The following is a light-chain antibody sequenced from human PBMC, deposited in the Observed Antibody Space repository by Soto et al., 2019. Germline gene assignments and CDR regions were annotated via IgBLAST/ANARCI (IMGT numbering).Light chain of an antibody. V-gene: IGKV3-20*01. J-gene: IGKJ5*01. Sequence: EIVLTQSPCTLSLSPGERATLSCRASQSVISTYLAWYQQKPGLAPRLLIYGASSRATGIPDRFSGSGSGTDFTLTISRLEPEDFTLYYCQQYGSSPITFGQGTRLEIK. CDR1: QSVISTY. CDR3: QQYGSSPIT. CDR2: GAS.